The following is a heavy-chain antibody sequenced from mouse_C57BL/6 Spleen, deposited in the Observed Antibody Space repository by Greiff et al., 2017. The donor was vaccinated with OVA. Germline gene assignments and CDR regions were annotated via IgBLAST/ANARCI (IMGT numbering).Heavy chain of an antibody. J-gene: IGHJ2*01. Sequence: EVMLVESGGGLVKPGGSLKLSCAASGFTFSSYAMSWVRQTPEKRLEWVATISDGGSYTYYPDNVKGRFTISRDNAKNNLYLQMSHLKSEDTAMYYCARDQGGYDGYLDYGGQGTTLTVSS. CDR2: ISDGGSYT. V-gene: IGHV5-4*01. CDR3: ARDQGGYDGYLDY. D-gene: IGHD2-3*01. CDR1: GFTFSSYA.